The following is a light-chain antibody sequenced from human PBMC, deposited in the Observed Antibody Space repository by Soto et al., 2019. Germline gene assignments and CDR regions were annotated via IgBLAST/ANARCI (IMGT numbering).Light chain of an antibody. V-gene: IGKV3D-20*02. CDR3: QQRSNWPIT. CDR2: DAS. J-gene: IGKJ5*01. CDR1: QSVSSSY. Sequence: LMTQSPLSLPFTLGQPSTLSCRASQSVSSSYLAWYQQRPGQAPRVLIYDASNRATGIPVRFSGSGSGTDFTLTISSLEPEDFAVYYCQQRSNWPITFGQGTRLEIK.